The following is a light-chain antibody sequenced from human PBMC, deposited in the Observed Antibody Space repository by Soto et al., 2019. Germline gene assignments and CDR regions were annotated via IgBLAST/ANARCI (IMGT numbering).Light chain of an antibody. J-gene: IGLJ3*02. V-gene: IGLV1-44*01. Sequence: HSVLTQPPSESGTPGQRVTISCSGSSSNIGSNTVNWYQQLPGTAPKLLIYSNNQRPSGVPDRFSGSKSGTSASLAISGLQSEDEADYYCAAWDDSLNGGVFGGGTKLTVL. CDR1: SSNIGSNT. CDR3: AAWDDSLNGGV. CDR2: SNN.